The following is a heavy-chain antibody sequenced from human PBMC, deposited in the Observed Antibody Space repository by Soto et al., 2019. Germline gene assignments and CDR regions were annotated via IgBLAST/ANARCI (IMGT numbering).Heavy chain of an antibody. D-gene: IGHD3-16*01. CDR1: GYTFTGYY. V-gene: IGHV1-2*02. J-gene: IGHJ3*02. Sequence: ASVKVSCKASGYTFTGYYMHWVRQAPGQGLEWMGWINPNSGGTNYTQKFQGRVTMTRDTSISTAYMELSRLRSDDTAVYYCARVGRLGEFIAFDIWGQGTMVTVSS. CDR3: ARVGRLGEFIAFDI. CDR2: INPNSGGT.